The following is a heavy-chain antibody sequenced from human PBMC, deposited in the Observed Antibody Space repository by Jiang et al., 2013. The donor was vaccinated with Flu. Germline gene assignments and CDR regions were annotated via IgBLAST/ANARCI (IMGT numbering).Heavy chain of an antibody. D-gene: IGHD3-3*01. CDR3: AKLRREFAFGAVPLDAFDI. J-gene: IGHJ3*02. Sequence: SGAEVKKPGASVKVSCKASGGTFSTYTFSWVRQAPGQGLEWMGGIIPKFDTPNYPQKFQGRVTITADESTRTAYMEVRNLQSDDTAVYFCAKLRREFAFGAVPLDAFDIWGQGNNDHRL. V-gene: IGHV1-69*13. CDR2: IIPKFDTP. CDR1: GGTFSTYT.